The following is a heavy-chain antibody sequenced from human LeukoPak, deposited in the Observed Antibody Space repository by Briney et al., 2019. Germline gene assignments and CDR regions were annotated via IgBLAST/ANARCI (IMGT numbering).Heavy chain of an antibody. CDR3: ARRRAEGGSNGHYNWFDP. CDR1: GDSLPRYY. D-gene: IGHD6-13*01. Sequence: SETLALTRTVSGDSLPRYYWSWIRPPPGKGLEWIGSMSYSGSTNYNPSLKSRVTMSVDTTKNQYSLRLNSVTAADAAVYCCARRRAEGGSNGHYNWFDPWGQGTLVTVSS. CDR2: MSYSGST. V-gene: IGHV4-59*08. J-gene: IGHJ5*02.